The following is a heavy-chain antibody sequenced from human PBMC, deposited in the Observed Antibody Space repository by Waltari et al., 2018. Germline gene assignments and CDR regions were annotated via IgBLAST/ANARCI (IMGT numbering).Heavy chain of an antibody. V-gene: IGHV1-46*03. CDR2: INPGGGGT. CDR1: GYTFNGSY. D-gene: IGHD6-19*01. Sequence: QVQLVQSGAEVKKPGASVKVSCKAFGYTFNGSYMHWVRQAPGQGFEWMGIINPGGGGTSCAQKFQGRVTLTSDTSTSTVYMELSSLGYEDTAVYYCVRRYSSGSFDPWGQGTLVTVAS. CDR3: VRRYSSGSFDP. J-gene: IGHJ5*02.